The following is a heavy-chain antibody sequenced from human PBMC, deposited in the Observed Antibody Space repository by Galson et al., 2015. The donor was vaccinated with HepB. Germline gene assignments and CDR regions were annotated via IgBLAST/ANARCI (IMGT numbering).Heavy chain of an antibody. J-gene: IGHJ3*02. CDR3: AKDGQWLVQGAFDI. Sequence: SLRLSCAASGFTFDDYAMHWVRQAPGKGLEWVSGISWNSGSIGYADSVKGRFTISRDNAKNSLHLQMNSLRAEDTALYYCAKDGQWLVQGAFDIWGQGTMVTVSS. CDR1: GFTFDDYA. CDR2: ISWNSGSI. V-gene: IGHV3-9*01. D-gene: IGHD6-19*01.